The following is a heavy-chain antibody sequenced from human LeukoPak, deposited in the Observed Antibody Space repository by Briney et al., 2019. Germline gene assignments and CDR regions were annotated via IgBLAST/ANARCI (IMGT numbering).Heavy chain of an antibody. Sequence: SETLSLTCAVSGGSFSGYYWTWIRQPPGKGLEWIREIKHSGNTNYNPSLKSRVTISVDTSKNEFSLKLSSVTAADTAVYYCARHGTRYYYYYMDVWGKGTTVTISS. D-gene: IGHD1-26*01. CDR1: GGSFSGYY. CDR2: IKHSGNT. J-gene: IGHJ6*03. CDR3: ARHGTRYYYYYMDV. V-gene: IGHV4-34*01.